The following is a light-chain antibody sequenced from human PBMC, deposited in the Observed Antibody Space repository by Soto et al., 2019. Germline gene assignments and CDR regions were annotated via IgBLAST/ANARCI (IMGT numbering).Light chain of an antibody. V-gene: IGLV1-47*01. CDR2: RDN. CDR3: AEWADTVRSYV. CDR1: ISNIATNY. J-gene: IGLJ1*01. Sequence: QYVLTQPPSVSGTPGQRVTISCSGGISNIATNYVHWFQQLPGTAPKVLSNRDNQRPSGVPDRFSGSKSGTSASLAISGRRSEDEAEYYCAEWADTVRSYVCGTGTKINVL.